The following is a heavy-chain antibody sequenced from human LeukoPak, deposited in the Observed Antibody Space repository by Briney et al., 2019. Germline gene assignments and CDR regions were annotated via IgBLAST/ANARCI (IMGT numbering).Heavy chain of an antibody. CDR1: GFTFRSYA. V-gene: IGHV3-53*01. J-gene: IGHJ4*02. D-gene: IGHD6-19*01. Sequence: GGSLRLSCAASGFTFRSYAMTWVRQAPGKGLEWVSVIYSGGTTYYADSVKGRFTISRDNSKNTLYLQMNSLRAEDTAVYYCARDLSVAAFDYWGQGTLDTVSS. CDR2: IYSGGTT. CDR3: ARDLSVAAFDY.